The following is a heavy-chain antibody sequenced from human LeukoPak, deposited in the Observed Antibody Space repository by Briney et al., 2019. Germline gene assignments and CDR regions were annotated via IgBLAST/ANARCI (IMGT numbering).Heavy chain of an antibody. Sequence: PGGSLRLSCAASGFTFDDYAMHWVRQAPGKGLEWVSLISGDGGSTYYADSVKGRFTISRDNSKNTLYLQMNSLRAEDTAVYYCAKGTLSLNDYWGQGTLVTVSS. CDR2: ISGDGGST. CDR3: AKGTLSLNDY. J-gene: IGHJ4*02. V-gene: IGHV3-43*02. CDR1: GFTFDDYA. D-gene: IGHD2/OR15-2a*01.